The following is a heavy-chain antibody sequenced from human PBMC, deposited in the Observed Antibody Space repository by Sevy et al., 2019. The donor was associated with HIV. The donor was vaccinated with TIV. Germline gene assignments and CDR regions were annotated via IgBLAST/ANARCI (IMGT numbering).Heavy chain of an antibody. J-gene: IGHJ6*02. D-gene: IGHD2-2*01. Sequence: GGSLRLSCAASGFTFSSYWMSWVRQAPGKGLEWVANIKQDGSEKYYVDSVKGRFTISRDNAKSSLYLQMNSLRAEDTAVYYCARDDRYCSSTSCYGEVPNYYYGMDVWGQGTTVTVSS. CDR1: GFTFSSYW. CDR2: IKQDGSEK. CDR3: ARDDRYCSSTSCYGEVPNYYYGMDV. V-gene: IGHV3-7*01.